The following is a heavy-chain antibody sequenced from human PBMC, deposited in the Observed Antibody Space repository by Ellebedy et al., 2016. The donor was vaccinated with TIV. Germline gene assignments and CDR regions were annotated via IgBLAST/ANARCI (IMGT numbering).Heavy chain of an antibody. V-gene: IGHV3-23*01. Sequence: GGSLRLXXAASGFTFSSYAMSWVRQAPGKGLEWVSAISGSGGSTYYADSVKGRFTISRNNAKISLYLKMNSLRAEDTAVYYCTGGSRGYLGYVELDWWGQGTLVTVSS. CDR2: ISGSGGST. CDR3: TGGSRGYLGYVELDW. J-gene: IGHJ4*02. CDR1: GFTFSSYA. D-gene: IGHD5-12*01.